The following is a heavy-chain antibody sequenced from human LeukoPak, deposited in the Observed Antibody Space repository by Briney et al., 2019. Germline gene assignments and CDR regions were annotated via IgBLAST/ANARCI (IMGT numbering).Heavy chain of an antibody. CDR2: IYPGDSDT. D-gene: IGHD6-19*01. CDR3: ARPDSSGWYGLSFFDY. Sequence: GESLKISCKGSGYSFTNYWIGWVRQVPGKGVEWMGIIYPGDSDTRYSPSFQGQVTISADKSISSAYLQWSSLKASDTAMYYCARPDSSGWYGLSFFDYWGQGTLVTVSS. CDR1: GYSFTNYW. J-gene: IGHJ4*02. V-gene: IGHV5-51*01.